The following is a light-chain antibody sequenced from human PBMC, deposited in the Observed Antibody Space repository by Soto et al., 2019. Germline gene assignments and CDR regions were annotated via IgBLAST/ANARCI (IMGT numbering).Light chain of an antibody. CDR3: AAWDDSLNGPV. Sequence: QSVLTQPPSASGTPGQRVTISSSGSSSNIGSNTVNWYQQLPGTAPKLLIYSNNQRPSGVPDRFSGSKSGTSASLAISGLQSEDEADYYCAAWDDSLNGPVFGGGTKVTAL. V-gene: IGLV1-44*01. CDR1: SSNIGSNT. CDR2: SNN. J-gene: IGLJ2*01.